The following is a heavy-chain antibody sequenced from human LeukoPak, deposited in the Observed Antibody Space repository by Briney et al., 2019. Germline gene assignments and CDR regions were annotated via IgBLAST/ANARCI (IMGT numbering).Heavy chain of an antibody. Sequence: PGGSLRLSCAASEFTFSSYAMSWVRQPPGKGLEWVSAISGSGGSTYYADPVKGRFTISRDNSKNALYLQMNSLRAEDTAVYYCAKDSTLDYYDISGYTSYFDYWGQGTLVTVSS. CDR3: AKDSTLDYYDISGYTSYFDY. CDR2: ISGSGGST. V-gene: IGHV3-23*01. D-gene: IGHD3-22*01. J-gene: IGHJ4*02. CDR1: EFTFSSYA.